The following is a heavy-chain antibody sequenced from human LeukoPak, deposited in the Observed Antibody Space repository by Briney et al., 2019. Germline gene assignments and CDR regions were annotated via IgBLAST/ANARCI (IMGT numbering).Heavy chain of an antibody. V-gene: IGHV4-39*07. D-gene: IGHD4-17*01. CDR2: IYYSGST. J-gene: IGHJ3*02. Sequence: PSETLSLTCTVSGGSISSSSYYWGWIRQPPGKGLEWIGSIYYSGSTSYNPSLKSRVTISVDTSKNQFSLKLSSVTAADTAVYYCASKADFGDYDDAFDIWGQGTMVTVSS. CDR1: GGSISSSSYY. CDR3: ASKADFGDYDDAFDI.